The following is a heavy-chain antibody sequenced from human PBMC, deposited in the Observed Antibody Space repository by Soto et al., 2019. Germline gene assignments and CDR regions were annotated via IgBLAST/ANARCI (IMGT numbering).Heavy chain of an antibody. Sequence: QVQLVESGGSVVQPGTSLRLACKASGFPFGVYGMHWVRQPPGKGLEYLSLIGHDGTYQQFSDSVGGRFTMSRDNSKHTLFLQLNSLRVEDTAVYYCARDLGMGKYLDYWGQGTLVIVSS. J-gene: IGHJ4*02. D-gene: IGHD7-27*01. CDR1: GFPFGVYG. CDR2: IGHDGTYQ. CDR3: ARDLGMGKYLDY. V-gene: IGHV3-33*01.